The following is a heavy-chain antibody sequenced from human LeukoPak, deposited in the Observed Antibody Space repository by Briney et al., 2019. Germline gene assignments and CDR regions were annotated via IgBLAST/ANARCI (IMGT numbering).Heavy chain of an antibody. D-gene: IGHD1-26*01. Sequence: GGSLRLSCPASGFTFSSYSMSWDRPAPGQWPDWVGKIKQDGSEKYYVDSVKGRFTISRDSGKNSRYLQMNSLRAEDTAVYYWATGPIGGYYFDYWGKGTLVTVSS. CDR2: IKQDGSEK. J-gene: IGHJ4*02. V-gene: IGHV3-7*01. CDR3: ATGPIGGYYFDY. CDR1: GFTFSSYS.